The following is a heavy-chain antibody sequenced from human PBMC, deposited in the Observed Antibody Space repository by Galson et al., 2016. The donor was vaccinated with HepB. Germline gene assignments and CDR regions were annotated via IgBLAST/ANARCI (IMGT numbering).Heavy chain of an antibody. V-gene: IGHV6-1*01. CDR1: GDSVSSNSAA. D-gene: IGHD1/OR15-1a*01. CDR2: TYYRSKWYN. J-gene: IGHJ6*02. CDR3: VEQRKGAPYGMDV. Sequence: AISGDSVSSNSAAWNWIRQSPSRGLEWLGRTYYRSKWYNDYAVSVKSRMIVNPDTSKNQFSLQLNSVTPEDTAVYYCVEQRKGAPYGMDVWGQGTTVTVSS.